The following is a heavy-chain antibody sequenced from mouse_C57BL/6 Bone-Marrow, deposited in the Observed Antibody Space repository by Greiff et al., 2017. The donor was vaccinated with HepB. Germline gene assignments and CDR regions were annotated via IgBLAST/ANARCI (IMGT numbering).Heavy chain of an antibody. D-gene: IGHD1-1*01. J-gene: IGHJ1*03. V-gene: IGHV3-8*01. CDR3: ARYPYYYGSSPYFDV. CDR1: GYSITSDY. CDR2: ISYSGST. Sequence: EVKLMESGPGLAKPSQPLSLTCSVTGYSITSDYWNWIRKFPGNKLEYMGYISYSGSTYYNPSLKSRISITRDTSKNQYYLQLNSVTTEDTATYYCARYPYYYGSSPYFDVWGTGTTVTVSS.